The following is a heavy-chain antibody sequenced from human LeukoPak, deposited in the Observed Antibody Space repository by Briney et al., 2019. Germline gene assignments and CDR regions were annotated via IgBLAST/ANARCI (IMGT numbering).Heavy chain of an antibody. Sequence: GESLRICCQTSGHRLANYWIAWLRQMPGKGLEWMGIIYPEDSDTRYGPSFQGQVTISADKYNDTAYLQWNSLKTSDTAMYYCASTRDTLISAFDIWGQGTMVTVSS. CDR3: ASTRDTLISAFDI. CDR2: IYPEDSDT. J-gene: IGHJ3*02. CDR1: GHRLANYW. V-gene: IGHV5-51*01. D-gene: IGHD2-15*01.